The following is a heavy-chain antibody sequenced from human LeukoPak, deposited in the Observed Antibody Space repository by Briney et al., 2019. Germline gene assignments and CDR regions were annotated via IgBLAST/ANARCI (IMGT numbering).Heavy chain of an antibody. CDR1: GYTFTGYY. CDR3: ARRYYYDSSGYEWYMDV. J-gene: IGHJ6*03. Sequence: ASVKVSCKASGYTFTGYYMHWVGQAPGQGLEWMGWINPNSGGTNYAQKFQGRVTMTRDTSISTAYMELSRLRSDDTAVYYYARRYYYDSSGYEWYMDVWGKGTTVTVSS. V-gene: IGHV1-2*02. CDR2: INPNSGGT. D-gene: IGHD3-22*01.